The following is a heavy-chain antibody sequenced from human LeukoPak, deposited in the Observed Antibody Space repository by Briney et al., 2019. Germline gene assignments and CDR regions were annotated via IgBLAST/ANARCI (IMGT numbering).Heavy chain of an antibody. V-gene: IGHV1-8*02. J-gene: IGHJ3*02. CDR2: MNPNSGNT. Sequence: ASVKVSCKASGGTFSSYAISWVRQAPGQGLEWMGWMNPNSGNTGYAQKFQGRVTMTRNTSISTAYMELSSLRSEDTAVYYCARGPFVVVPAAMVNAFDIWGQGTMVTVSS. CDR1: GGTFSSYA. D-gene: IGHD2-2*01. CDR3: ARGPFVVVPAAMVNAFDI.